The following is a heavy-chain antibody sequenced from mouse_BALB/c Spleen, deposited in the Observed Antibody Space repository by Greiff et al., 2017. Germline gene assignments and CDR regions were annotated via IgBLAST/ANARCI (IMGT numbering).Heavy chain of an antibody. V-gene: IGHV1-82*01. CDR1: GYAFSSSW. Sequence: QVQLQQSGPELVKPGASVKISCKASGYAFSSSWMNWVKQRPGQGLEWIGRIYPGDGDTNYNGKFKGKATLTADKSSSTAYMQLSSLTSVDSAVYFCAREGASYYDYDGGTWFAYWGQGTLVTVSA. CDR3: AREGASYYDYDGGTWFAY. D-gene: IGHD2-4*01. CDR2: IYPGDGDT. J-gene: IGHJ3*01.